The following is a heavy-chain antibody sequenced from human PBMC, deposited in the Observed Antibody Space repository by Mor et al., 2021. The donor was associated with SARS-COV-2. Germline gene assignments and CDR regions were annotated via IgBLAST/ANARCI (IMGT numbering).Heavy chain of an antibody. V-gene: IGHV3-30*18. CDR2: ISYDGSNK. D-gene: IGHD3-10*01. Sequence: APGKVLEWVAVISYDGSNKYYADSVKGRFTISRDNSKNTLYLQMNSLRAEDTAVYYCAKDLGVRGVIPDYWGQGTLVTVS. CDR3: AKDLGVRGVIPDY. J-gene: IGHJ4*02.